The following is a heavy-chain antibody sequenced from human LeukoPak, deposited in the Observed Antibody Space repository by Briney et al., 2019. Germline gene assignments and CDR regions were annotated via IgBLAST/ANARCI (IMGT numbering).Heavy chain of an antibody. D-gene: IGHD4-17*01. V-gene: IGHV1-2*06. CDR2: INPNSGGT. CDR3: ARDLDYGDYHALDI. CDR1: GYTFTGYY. Sequence: ASVKVSCKASGYTFTGYYMRWVRQAPGQGLEWMGRINPNSGGTNYAQKFQGRVTMTRDKSISTAYMELSRLRSDDTAVYYGARDLDYGDYHALDIGGQETMDSVPS. J-gene: IGHJ3*02.